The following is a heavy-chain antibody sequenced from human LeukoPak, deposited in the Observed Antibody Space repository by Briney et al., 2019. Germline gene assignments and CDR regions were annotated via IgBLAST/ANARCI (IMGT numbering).Heavy chain of an antibody. CDR2: TIPIFGTA. CDR3: ARVFARGGEISGSYYYY. Sequence: SVKVSCKASGGTFSNYAINWVRQAPGQGLEWLGGTIPIFGTANYAQKFQGRVTITTDESTSTAYMELSSLRSEDTAVYYCARVFARGGEISGSYYYYWGQGTLVTVSS. D-gene: IGHD1-26*01. V-gene: IGHV1-69*05. J-gene: IGHJ4*02. CDR1: GGTFSNYA.